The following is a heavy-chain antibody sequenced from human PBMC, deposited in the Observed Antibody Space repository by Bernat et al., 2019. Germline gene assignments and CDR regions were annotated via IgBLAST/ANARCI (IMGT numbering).Heavy chain of an antibody. CDR1: GFTFSSYW. D-gene: IGHD4-17*01. V-gene: IGHV3-7*04. CDR2: IKQDGSEK. J-gene: IGHJ6*02. CDR3: ARTYGDYVKWYYYYGMDV. Sequence: EVQLVESGGGLVQPGGSLRLSCAASGFTFSSYWMSWVRQAPGKGLEWVANIKQDGSEKYYVDSVKGRFTISRDNAKNSLYLQMNSLRAEDTAVYYCARTYGDYVKWYYYYGMDVWGQGTTVTVSS.